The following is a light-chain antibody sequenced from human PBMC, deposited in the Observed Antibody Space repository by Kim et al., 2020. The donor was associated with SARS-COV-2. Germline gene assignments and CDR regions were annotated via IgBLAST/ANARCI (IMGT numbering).Light chain of an antibody. CDR2: EDN. V-gene: IGLV6-57*03. Sequence: KTVTSSCTRSSGSIASNYVQWYQQRPGSAPTTVIYEDNQRPSGVPDQFSGSIDSSSNSASLTISGLKTEDEADYYCQSYDSSNLWVFGGGTQLTVL. CDR1: SGSIASNY. J-gene: IGLJ3*02. CDR3: QSYDSSNLWV.